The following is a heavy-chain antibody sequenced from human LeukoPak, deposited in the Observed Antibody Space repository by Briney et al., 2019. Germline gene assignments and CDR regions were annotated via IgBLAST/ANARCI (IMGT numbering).Heavy chain of an antibody. Sequence: SQTLSLTCAVSGGSISSGGYSWSWIRQPPGKGLEWIGYTYHSGSTYYNPSLKSRVTISVDRSKNRFSLKLSSVTAADTAVYYCARVQHIVVVTASHAFDIWGQGTMVTVSS. V-gene: IGHV4-30-2*01. D-gene: IGHD2-21*02. CDR3: ARVQHIVVVTASHAFDI. J-gene: IGHJ3*02. CDR1: GGSISSGGYS. CDR2: TYHSGST.